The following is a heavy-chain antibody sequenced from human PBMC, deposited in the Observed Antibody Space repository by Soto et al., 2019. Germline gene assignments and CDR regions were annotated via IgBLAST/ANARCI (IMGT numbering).Heavy chain of an antibody. CDR1: GSSLNDFQ. J-gene: IGHJ4*02. V-gene: IGHV4-59*08. CDR3: ARSNTRYSSPDY. D-gene: IGHD6-13*01. CDR2: IYFGQPTH. Sequence: QVQLQESGPGLVKPSETLSLTCTVSGSSLNDFQWIWIRQPPVKGLEWIGSIYFGQPTHSDIPSLHSRFTIALHTSSIPVPLKLASVTAADTAVYFCARSNTRYSSPDYWGQGSLVTVSS.